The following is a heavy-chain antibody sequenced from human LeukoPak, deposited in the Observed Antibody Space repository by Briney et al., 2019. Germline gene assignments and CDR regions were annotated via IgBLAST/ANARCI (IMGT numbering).Heavy chain of an antibody. CDR2: IYTSGST. CDR1: GDSISSYY. Sequence: PSETLSLTCTVSGDSISSYYWSWIRQPAGKGLEWIGRIYTSGSTNYNPSLKSRVTMLVDTSKNQFSLKLSSVTAADTAVYYCAREVYYDILTDAFDIWGQGTMVTVSS. D-gene: IGHD3-9*01. V-gene: IGHV4-4*07. J-gene: IGHJ3*02. CDR3: AREVYYDILTDAFDI.